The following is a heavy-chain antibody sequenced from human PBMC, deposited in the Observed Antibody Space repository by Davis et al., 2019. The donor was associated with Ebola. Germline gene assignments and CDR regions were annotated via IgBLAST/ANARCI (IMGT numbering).Heavy chain of an antibody. CDR3: ARVATAITYYYYGMDV. D-gene: IGHD5-12*01. CDR2: MNPNSGNT. V-gene: IGHV1-8*01. Sequence: ASVKVSCKASGYTFTSYDINWVRQATGQGLEWMGWMNPNSGNTGYAQKFQGRVTMTRNTSISTAYMELSSLRSEDTAVYYCARVATAITYYYYGMDVWGQGTTVTVSS. J-gene: IGHJ6*02. CDR1: GYTFTSYD.